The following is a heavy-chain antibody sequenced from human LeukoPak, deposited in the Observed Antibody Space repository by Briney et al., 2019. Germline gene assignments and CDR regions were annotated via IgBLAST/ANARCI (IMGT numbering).Heavy chain of an antibody. D-gene: IGHD6-19*01. J-gene: IGHJ4*02. Sequence: SETLSLTCTVSGGSISSSSYYWGWIRQPPGKGLEWIGSIYYSGSTYYIPSLKSRVTISVDTSKNQFSLKLSSVTAADTAVYYCARHGRGWFPIYFDYWGQGTLVTVSS. CDR1: GGSISSSSYY. CDR3: ARHGRGWFPIYFDY. CDR2: IYYSGST. V-gene: IGHV4-39*01.